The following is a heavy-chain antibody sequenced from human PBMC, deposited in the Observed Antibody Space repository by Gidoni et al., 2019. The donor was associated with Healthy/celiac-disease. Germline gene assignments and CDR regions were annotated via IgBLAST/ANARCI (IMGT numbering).Heavy chain of an antibody. CDR2: IWYDGSNK. CDR3: ARDRGYYYDSSDALDI. J-gene: IGHJ3*02. V-gene: IGHV3-33*01. CDR1: GFTFSSYG. D-gene: IGHD3-22*01. Sequence: QVQLVESGGGVVQPGRSLRLSCAASGFTFSSYGMHWVRQAPGKGLEWVAVIWYDGSNKYYADSVKGRFTISRDNSKNTLYLQMNSLRAEDTAVYYCARDRGYYYDSSDALDIWGQGTMVTVSS.